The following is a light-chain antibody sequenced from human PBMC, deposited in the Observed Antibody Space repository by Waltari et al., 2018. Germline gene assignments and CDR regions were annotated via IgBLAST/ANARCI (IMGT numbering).Light chain of an antibody. CDR3: QQETNWLWT. Sequence: IVLTQSPATLSLPPGERATLSCRASQTVSNRLAWYQQKPGQGPRLLMYDASNRATGIPDRFSGSGSGTEFTLIISRLEPEDVGIYFCQQETNWLWTFGQGTKVEIK. CDR2: DAS. CDR1: QTVSNR. V-gene: IGKV3D-15*01. J-gene: IGKJ1*01.